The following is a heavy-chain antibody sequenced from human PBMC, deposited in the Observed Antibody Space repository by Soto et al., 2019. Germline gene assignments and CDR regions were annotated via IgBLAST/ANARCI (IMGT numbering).Heavy chain of an antibody. CDR3: ARGGYSGYDSWLDP. Sequence: SVKVSCKASGGTFSSYAISWVRQAPGQGLEWMGGIIPIFGTANYAQKFQGRVTITADESTSTAYMELSSLRSEDTAVYYCARGGYSGYDSWLDPWGQGTLVTVSS. J-gene: IGHJ5*02. CDR1: GGTFSSYA. D-gene: IGHD5-12*01. CDR2: IIPIFGTA. V-gene: IGHV1-69*13.